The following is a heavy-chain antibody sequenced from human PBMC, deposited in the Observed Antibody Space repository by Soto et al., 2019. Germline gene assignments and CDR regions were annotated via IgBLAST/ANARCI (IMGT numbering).Heavy chain of an antibody. V-gene: IGHV3-23*01. CDR2: INSNGDST. CDR3: ARVPDLAYCSRTSCLYYFDY. Sequence: EVQLLESGGGLVQPGGSLRLSCVASGFTFSRYVMSWVRQAPGKGLEWVSTINSNGDSTYYADSVKGRFTISRDNSKILLYQQMQSLRPDDTAVYCCARVPDLAYCSRTSCLYYFDYWGQAALVTVPS. J-gene: IGHJ4*02. D-gene: IGHD2-2*01. CDR1: GFTFSRYV.